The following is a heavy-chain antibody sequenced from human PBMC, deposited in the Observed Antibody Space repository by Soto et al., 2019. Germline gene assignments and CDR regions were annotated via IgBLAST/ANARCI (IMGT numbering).Heavy chain of an antibody. CDR1: GFTFSNAW. D-gene: IGHD3-16*02. V-gene: IGHV3-15*01. CDR3: HSYYDYIWGSYRLIDY. Sequence: EVQLVESGGGLVKPGGSLRLSCAASGFTFSNAWMSWVRQAPGKGLEWVGRIKSKTDGGTTDYAAPVKGRFTISRDDSKNTLYLQMNSLKTEDTAMYYCHSYYDYIWGSYRLIDYWGQGTLVTVSS. CDR2: IKSKTDGGTT. J-gene: IGHJ4*02.